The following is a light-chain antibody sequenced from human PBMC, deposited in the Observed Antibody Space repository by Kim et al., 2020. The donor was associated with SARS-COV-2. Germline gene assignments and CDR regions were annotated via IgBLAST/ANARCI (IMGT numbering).Light chain of an antibody. V-gene: IGKV2-28*01. J-gene: IGKJ2*01. CDR2: LGS. CDR3: MQALQTPYT. CDR1: QSLLFSNGYNY. Sequence: DIVMTQSPLSLPVTPGEPASISCRSSQSLLFSNGYNYLDWYLQKPGQSPQLLIYLGSYRASGVPDRFSGSGSGTDFTLKISRVEAEDVGVYYCMQALQTPYTFGQGTKLEI.